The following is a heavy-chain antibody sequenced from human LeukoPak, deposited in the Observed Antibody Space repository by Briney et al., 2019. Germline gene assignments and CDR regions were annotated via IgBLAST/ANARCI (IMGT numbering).Heavy chain of an antibody. CDR2: INHSGST. CDR3: ARGRKYYGSGSSRSYYFDY. D-gene: IGHD3-10*01. Sequence: PSETLSLTCAVYGGSFSGYYWSWIRQPPGKGLEWIGEINHSGSTNYNPSLKSRVTISVDTSKNQFSLKLSSVTAADTAVYHCARGRKYYGSGSSRSYYFDYWGQGTLVTVSS. J-gene: IGHJ4*02. V-gene: IGHV4-34*01. CDR1: GGSFSGYY.